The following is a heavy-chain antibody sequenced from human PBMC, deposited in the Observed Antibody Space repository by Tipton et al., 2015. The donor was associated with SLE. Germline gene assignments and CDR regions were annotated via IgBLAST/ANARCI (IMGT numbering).Heavy chain of an antibody. CDR1: GYTFTGYY. Sequence: QSGPEVKKPGASVKVSCKASGYTFTGYYMHWVRQAPGQGLEWMGWISCNSGGTTYAQKFQGRVTMTRDTSISTAYMELSRLRSDDTAVYYCALWPITIFGVVAYYWGQGTLVTVSS. J-gene: IGHJ4*02. CDR2: ISCNSGGT. CDR3: ALWPITIFGVVAYY. D-gene: IGHD3-3*01. V-gene: IGHV1-2*02.